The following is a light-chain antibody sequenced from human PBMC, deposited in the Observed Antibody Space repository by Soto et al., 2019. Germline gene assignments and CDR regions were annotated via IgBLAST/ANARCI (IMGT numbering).Light chain of an antibody. CDR1: SSDVGGYNF. V-gene: IGLV2-14*01. Sequence: QSVLTQPASVSGSPGQSITISCTGTSSDVGGYNFVSWYQQHPGKAPTVMIYEVSNRPSGVSNRFSGSKSGNTASLTISGLQAEDEADYYCSSYRGSSTVVFGGGTKVTVL. J-gene: IGLJ2*01. CDR3: SSYRGSSTVV. CDR2: EVS.